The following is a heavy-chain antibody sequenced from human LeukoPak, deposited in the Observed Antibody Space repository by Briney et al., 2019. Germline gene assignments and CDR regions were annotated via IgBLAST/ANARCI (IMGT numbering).Heavy chain of an antibody. Sequence: GGTLRLSCAASGFTFSSYGMSWVRQARGKGLEWVSAISGSGGSTYYADSVKGRSTISRDNSKNTLYLQMNSLRAEDTAVYYCAKVLSSSTYYYDSSGYYWGVLDYWGQGTLVTVSS. CDR3: AKVLSSSTYYYDSSGYYWGVLDY. CDR1: GFTFSSYG. J-gene: IGHJ4*02. D-gene: IGHD3-22*01. CDR2: ISGSGGST. V-gene: IGHV3-23*01.